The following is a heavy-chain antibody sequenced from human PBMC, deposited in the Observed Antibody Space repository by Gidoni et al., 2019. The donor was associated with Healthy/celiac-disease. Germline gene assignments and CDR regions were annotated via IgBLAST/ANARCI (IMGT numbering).Heavy chain of an antibody. CDR1: GGSFSGYY. CDR3: ERGLGGSGSSWYEYYFDY. Sequence: QVQLQQWGAGLLKPSETLSLTCAVYGGSFSGYYWRWIRQPPGKGLVCIGEINHSGSTNYNPSLKSRVTISVDTSKNQFSLKLSSVSAADTAVYYCERGLGGSGSSWYEYYFDYWGQGTLVTVSS. CDR2: INHSGST. D-gene: IGHD6-13*01. J-gene: IGHJ4*02. V-gene: IGHV4-34*01.